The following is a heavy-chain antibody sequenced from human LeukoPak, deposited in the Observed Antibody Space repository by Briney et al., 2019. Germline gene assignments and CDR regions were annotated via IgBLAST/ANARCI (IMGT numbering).Heavy chain of an antibody. Sequence: SETLSLTCTVSGGSISSGSYYWSWIRQPAGKGLERIGRIYTSGSTNYNPSLKSRVTISVDTSKNQFSLKLSSVTAADTAVYYCARDRYYDSSGYHSKDAFDIWGQGTMVTVSS. CDR1: GGSISSGSYY. CDR2: IYTSGST. CDR3: ARDRYYDSSGYHSKDAFDI. J-gene: IGHJ3*02. D-gene: IGHD3-22*01. V-gene: IGHV4-61*02.